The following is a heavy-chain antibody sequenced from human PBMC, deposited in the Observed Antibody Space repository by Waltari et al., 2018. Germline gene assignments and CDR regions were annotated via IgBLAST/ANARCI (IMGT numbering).Heavy chain of an antibody. CDR2: IYHSGST. Sequence: QVQLQESGPGLVKPSETLSLTCVVSGYSISSGYYWGGIRQPPGKGLERIGSIYHSGSTYYNPSLKSRVTMSIDTSRNQFSLKLTSVTAADTAVYYCARHGTRITMTSSFHYWGQGTLVTVSS. J-gene: IGHJ4*02. D-gene: IGHD3-3*01. CDR1: GYSISSGYY. V-gene: IGHV4-38-2*01. CDR3: ARHGTRITMTSSFHY.